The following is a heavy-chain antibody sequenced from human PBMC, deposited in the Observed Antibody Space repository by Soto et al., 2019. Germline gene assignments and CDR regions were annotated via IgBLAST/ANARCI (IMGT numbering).Heavy chain of an antibody. J-gene: IGHJ4*02. CDR2: IIPNFGTA. Sequence: QVQLVQSGAEVKKPGSSVKVSCKASGGTFSSYAISWVRQAPGQGLEWMGGIIPNFGTANYAQKFQGRVTITADKSTCTAYMELSSLRSEATAVYYCASGFWSGYYYFEYWGQGTLVTVSS. V-gene: IGHV1-69*06. CDR1: GGTFSSYA. CDR3: ASGFWSGYYYFEY. D-gene: IGHD3-3*01.